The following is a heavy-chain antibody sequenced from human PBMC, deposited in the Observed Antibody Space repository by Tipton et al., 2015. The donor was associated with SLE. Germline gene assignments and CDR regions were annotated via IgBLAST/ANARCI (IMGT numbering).Heavy chain of an antibody. J-gene: IGHJ4*02. CDR2: IYYSGST. D-gene: IGHD6-13*01. CDR1: GFTFNNYW. Sequence: LRLSCAASGFTFNNYWMSWIRQPPGKGLEWIGYIYYSGSTNYNPSLKSRVTISVDTSKNQFSLNLTSGTAADTAVYYCARRKSSWTYYFDYWGQGTLVTVSS. CDR3: ARRKSSWTYYFDY. V-gene: IGHV4-59*08.